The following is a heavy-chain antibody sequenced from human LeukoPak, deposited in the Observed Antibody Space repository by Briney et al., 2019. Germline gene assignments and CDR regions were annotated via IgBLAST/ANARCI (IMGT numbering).Heavy chain of an antibody. Sequence: PSETLSLTCAVSGGSISSSNWWSWVRQPPGKGLEWIGEIHHSGSTNYNPSLKSRVTISVDKSKNQFSLKLSSVTAADTAVYYCASDVYCSSTSCHDYWGQGTLVTVSS. CDR1: GGSISSSNW. J-gene: IGHJ4*02. V-gene: IGHV4-4*02. D-gene: IGHD2-2*01. CDR3: ASDVYCSSTSCHDY. CDR2: IHHSGST.